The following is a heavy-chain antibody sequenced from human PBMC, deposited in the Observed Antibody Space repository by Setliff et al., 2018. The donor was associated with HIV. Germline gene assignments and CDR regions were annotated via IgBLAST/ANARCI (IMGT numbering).Heavy chain of an antibody. D-gene: IGHD2-2*02. V-gene: IGHV4-59*11. CDR3: ARHTVFVRYFDH. Sequence: PSETLSLTCTVSAASIRSHYWSWIRQSPGKGLEWIGNFYYTGSTDYNPSFKSRVTISLDKSNNQISLNLSSATAADTAVYYCARHTVFVRYFDHW. CDR1: AASIRSHY. J-gene: IGHJ4*01. CDR2: FYYTGST.